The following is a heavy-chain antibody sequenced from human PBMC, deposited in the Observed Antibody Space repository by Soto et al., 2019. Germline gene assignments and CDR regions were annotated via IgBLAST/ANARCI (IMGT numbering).Heavy chain of an antibody. Sequence: GESLKISCKGSGYTFTNYWIGWVRQMPGKGLEWMGIIYPGDSDTKYNPSFQGQVTISADKSITTTYLRWTRLKASDTAIYYCAESIFYYGMDVWGQGTTVTVSS. J-gene: IGHJ6*02. V-gene: IGHV5-51*01. CDR1: GYTFTNYW. D-gene: IGHD3-3*01. CDR2: IYPGDSDT. CDR3: AESIFYYGMDV.